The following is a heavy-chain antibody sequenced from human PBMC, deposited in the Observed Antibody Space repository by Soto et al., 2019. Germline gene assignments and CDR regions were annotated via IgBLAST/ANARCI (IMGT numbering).Heavy chain of an antibody. CDR2: IIPMFPTT. CDR1: GDTFGRNA. V-gene: IGHV1-69*06. J-gene: IGHJ4*02. D-gene: IGHD2-21*01. CDR3: TKDGDSADYGY. Sequence: QVHLVQSGPELKRPGSSVKVACKASGDTFGRNAIHWVRQSPGQGLEWMGGIIPMFPTTNYAQKFKGRLTSYVDTSTGTAYMEMTSLRSQDTAVYYCTKDGDSADYGYLGQGTLVTVSA.